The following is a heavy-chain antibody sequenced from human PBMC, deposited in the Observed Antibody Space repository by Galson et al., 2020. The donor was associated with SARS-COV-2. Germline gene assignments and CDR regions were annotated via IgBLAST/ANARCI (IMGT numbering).Heavy chain of an antibody. D-gene: IGHD1-20*01. CDR3: ARDEDGYNDF. V-gene: IGHV3-7*01. J-gene: IGHJ4*02. CDR1: GFRFSRNW. Sequence: GESLKISCAASGFRFSRNWMSWVRQAPGKGLQWVANIKQDGSDRYYVDSVKGRFTISSDYAKNSVYLQMNNLTADDTAVYYCARDEDGYNDFWGQETLVAVSS. CDR2: IKQDGSDR.